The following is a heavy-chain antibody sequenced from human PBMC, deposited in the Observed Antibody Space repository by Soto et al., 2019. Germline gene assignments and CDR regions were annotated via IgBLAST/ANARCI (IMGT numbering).Heavy chain of an antibody. CDR1: RDSISVGYY. CDR2: VCPSGTT. CDR3: ARDRGSYGMDV. J-gene: IGHJ6*02. V-gene: IGHV4-31*03. Sequence: QVQLQEWGPGLVKPSQTLSLTCTVSRDSISVGYYWSWIRQHPGKGLEWIGYVCPSGTTYYNPSLKSRVSISTDTSKNQFSLEVSSVTAADTAVYYCARDRGSYGMDVWGQGTTVTVSS. D-gene: IGHD6-25*01.